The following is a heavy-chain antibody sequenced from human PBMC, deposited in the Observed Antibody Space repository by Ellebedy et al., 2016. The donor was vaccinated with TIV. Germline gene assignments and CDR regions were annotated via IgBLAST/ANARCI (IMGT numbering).Heavy chain of an antibody. D-gene: IGHD6-13*01. V-gene: IGHV4-31*02. CDR1: GGSISRGSYY. J-gene: IGHJ4*02. CDR3: ARGKFAAAGIDY. CDR2: TYYSGST. Sequence: SCTVSGGSISRGSYYWNWIRQYPGKGLEWIGYTYYSGSTYYNPSLKSRVNVSVDTSKNQFSLKLSSVTAADTAVYYCARGKFAAAGIDYWGQGTLVTVSS.